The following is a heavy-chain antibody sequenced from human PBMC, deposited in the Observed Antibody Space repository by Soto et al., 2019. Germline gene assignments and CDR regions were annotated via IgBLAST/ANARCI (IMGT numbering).Heavy chain of an antibody. D-gene: IGHD7-27*01. CDR2: IKSKTDGGTT. Sequence: GGSLRLSCAASGFTFSNAWMSWVRQAPGKGLEWVGRIKSKTDGGTTDYAAPVKGRFTISRDDSKNTLYLQMNSLKTEDTAVYYCTTNINWGFVPEAFDIWGQGTMVTVSS. CDR3: TTNINWGFVPEAFDI. V-gene: IGHV3-15*01. CDR1: GFTFSNAW. J-gene: IGHJ3*02.